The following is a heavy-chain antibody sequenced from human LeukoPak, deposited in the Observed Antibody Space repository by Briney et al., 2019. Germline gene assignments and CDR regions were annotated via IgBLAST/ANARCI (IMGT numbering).Heavy chain of an antibody. CDR1: GFTFSSYG. CDR2: IRYDGSNK. CDR3: SKLTIVGAVTDY. Sequence: GGSLRLSCAASGFTFSSYGMHWVRQAPGKGPEWVAFIRYDGSNKYYADSVKGRFTISRDNSKNTLYLQMNSLRAEDTAVYYCSKLTIVGAVTDYWGQGTLVTVSS. J-gene: IGHJ4*02. D-gene: IGHD1-26*01. V-gene: IGHV3-30*02.